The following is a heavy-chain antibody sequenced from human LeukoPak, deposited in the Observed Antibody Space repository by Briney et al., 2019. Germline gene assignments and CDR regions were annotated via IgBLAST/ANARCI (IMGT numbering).Heavy chain of an antibody. V-gene: IGHV4-61*02. CDR3: ARLLYYYDSSGLGTGYFDY. CDR1: GGSISSGNYY. CDR2: LYTSGST. Sequence: SETLSLTCTVSGGSISSGNYYWSWIRQPAGKGLEWIGRLYTSGSTTYNPSLKSRVTISVDTPKNQFSLKLSSVTAAGTAVYYCARLLYYYDSSGLGTGYFDYWGQGTLVTVSS. J-gene: IGHJ4*02. D-gene: IGHD3-22*01.